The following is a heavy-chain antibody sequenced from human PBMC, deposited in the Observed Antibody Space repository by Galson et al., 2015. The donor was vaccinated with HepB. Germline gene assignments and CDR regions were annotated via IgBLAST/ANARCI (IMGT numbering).Heavy chain of an antibody. V-gene: IGHV3-23*01. Sequence: SLRLSCAASGFTFSSYAMSWVRQAQGQGLEWVSAISGSGGSTYYADSVKGRFTIPRDNSKNTLYLQMHSLRAEDTAVYYCAKDGPGYCSSTSCYDYYYCMDVWGQGTTVTVSS. CDR1: GFTFSSYA. CDR2: ISGSGGST. D-gene: IGHD2-2*01. J-gene: IGHJ6*02. CDR3: AKDGPGYCSSTSCYDYYYCMDV.